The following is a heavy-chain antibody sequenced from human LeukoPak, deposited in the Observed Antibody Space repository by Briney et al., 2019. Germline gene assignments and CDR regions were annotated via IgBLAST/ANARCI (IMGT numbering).Heavy chain of an antibody. CDR3: ARAEGAERDYYDSSGYYFDY. D-gene: IGHD3-22*01. CDR1: GGSISSYY. V-gene: IGHV4-59*08. J-gene: IGHJ4*02. CDR2: IYYSGST. Sequence: SETLSLTCTVSGGSISSYYWSWIRQPPGKGLEWIGYIYYSGSTNYNPSLKSRVTISVDTSKNRFSLKLSSVTAADTAVYYCARAEGAERDYYDSSGYYFDYWGQGTLVTVSS.